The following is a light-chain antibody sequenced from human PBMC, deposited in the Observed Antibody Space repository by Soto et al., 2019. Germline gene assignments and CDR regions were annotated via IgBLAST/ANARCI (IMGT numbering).Light chain of an antibody. J-gene: IGLJ3*02. CDR1: SSNIGSNY. V-gene: IGLV1-47*02. Sequence: QSVLTQPPSASGTPGQRVTISCSGSSSNIGSNYVYWYQHLPGTAPKLLIYSHNQRPSGVPDRFSGSKSGTSASLAIRGLRSEDEADYYCAAWDDSVNGWVFGGGTKLTVL. CDR3: AAWDDSVNGWV. CDR2: SHN.